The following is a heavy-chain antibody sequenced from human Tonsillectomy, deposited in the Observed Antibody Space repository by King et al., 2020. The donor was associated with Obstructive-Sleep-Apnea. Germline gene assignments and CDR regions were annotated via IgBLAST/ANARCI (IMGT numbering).Heavy chain of an antibody. CDR1: GFTFSRYW. V-gene: IGHV3-74*01. Sequence: VQLVESGGGLVQPGGSLRLSCAASGFTFSRYWMHWVRQAPGKGLVWVSRIKTDGSSTVYADFVKGRFTISRDNTENTLFLQMDSLRVEDTAIYYCARDGDAYNHDHWCQGTLVTVSS. D-gene: IGHD5-24*01. CDR3: ARDGDAYNHDH. J-gene: IGHJ4*02. CDR2: IKTDGSST.